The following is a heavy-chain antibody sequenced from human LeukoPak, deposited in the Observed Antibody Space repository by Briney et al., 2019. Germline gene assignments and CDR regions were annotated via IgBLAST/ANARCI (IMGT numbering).Heavy chain of an antibody. CDR2: INPNSGGT. D-gene: IGHD3-10*01. Sequence: ASVKVSCKASGYTFTVYYMHWVRQAPGQGLEWMGWINPNSGGTNYAQKFQGRVTMTRDTSISTAYMELSRLRSDDTAVYYCARDRSPVWFGELTQYYFDYWGQGTLVTVSS. V-gene: IGHV1-2*02. J-gene: IGHJ4*02. CDR1: GYTFTVYY. CDR3: ARDRSPVWFGELTQYYFDY.